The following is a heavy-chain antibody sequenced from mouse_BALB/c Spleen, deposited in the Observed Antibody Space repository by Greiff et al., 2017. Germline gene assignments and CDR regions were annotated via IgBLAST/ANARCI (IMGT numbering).Heavy chain of an antibody. J-gene: IGHJ3*01. Sequence: VKLMESGAELARPGASVKMSCKASGYTFTSYTMHWVKQRPRQGLEWIGYINPSSGYTNYNQKFKDKATLTADKSSSTAYMQLSSLTSEDSAVYYCARLNYGSSTWFAYWGQGTLVTVSA. D-gene: IGHD1-1*01. V-gene: IGHV1-4*01. CDR2: INPSSGYT. CDR1: GYTFTSYT. CDR3: ARLNYGSSTWFAY.